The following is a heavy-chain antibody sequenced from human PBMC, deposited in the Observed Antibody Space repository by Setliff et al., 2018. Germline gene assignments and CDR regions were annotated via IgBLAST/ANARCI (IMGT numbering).Heavy chain of an antibody. D-gene: IGHD3-3*01. CDR1: GGSISSGGYY. V-gene: IGHV4-61*02. J-gene: IGHJ6*03. CDR2: THAGGST. Sequence: SETLSLTCTVSGGSISSGGYYWSWIRQHPGKGLEWIGRIYTHAGGSTIYNPSLKSRVTISVDTSKRQFSLKLTSVTAADTAVYYCARVSGFLYMDVWGKGTTVTVSS. CDR3: ARVSGFLYMDV.